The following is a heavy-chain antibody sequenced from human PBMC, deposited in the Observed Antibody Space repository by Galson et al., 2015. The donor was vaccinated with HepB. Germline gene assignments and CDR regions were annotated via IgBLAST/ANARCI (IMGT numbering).Heavy chain of an antibody. CDR1: GYSFTRYW. CDR2: IYPGDSDT. Sequence: QSGAEVKKPGESLKISCKGVGYSFTRYWIGWVRQMPGKGLEWMGIIYPGDSDTRYSPSFQGQDTISADKSISTAYLQWSSLKASDTAVYYCALSYCGGDCFSRPSDAFDIWGQGTLVTVSS. D-gene: IGHD2-21*01. CDR3: ALSYCGGDCFSRPSDAFDI. V-gene: IGHV5-51*03. J-gene: IGHJ3*02.